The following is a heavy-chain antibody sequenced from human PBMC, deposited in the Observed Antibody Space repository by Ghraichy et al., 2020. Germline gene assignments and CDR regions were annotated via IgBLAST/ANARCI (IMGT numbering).Heavy chain of an antibody. V-gene: IGHV4-39*01. CDR2: ITYSRIS. J-gene: IGHJ4*02. CDR1: GGSIITSQYN. Sequence: SETLSLTCTVSGGSIITSQYNWGWIRQPPGKGLEWIGSITYSRISDYNPSLRGRVTISVDTSKKQFSLSLRSVAAADTAVYYCARRGNYDYVWGSYRVFDYWGQGTLVTVSS. D-gene: IGHD3-16*02. CDR3: ARRGNYDYVWGSYRVFDY.